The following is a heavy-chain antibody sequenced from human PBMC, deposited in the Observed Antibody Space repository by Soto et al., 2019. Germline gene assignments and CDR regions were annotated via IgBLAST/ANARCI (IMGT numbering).Heavy chain of an antibody. V-gene: IGHV3-33*01. CDR3: ARDAERKYFDY. CDR2: IWYDGSNK. J-gene: IGHJ4*02. Sequence: QVQLVESGGGVVQPGRSLRLSCAASGFTFSSYGMHWVRQAPGKGLEWVAVIWYDGSNKYYADSVEGRFTISRDNSKNTLYLQMNSLRAEDTAVYYCARDAERKYFDYWGQGTLVTVSS. D-gene: IGHD1-1*01. CDR1: GFTFSSYG.